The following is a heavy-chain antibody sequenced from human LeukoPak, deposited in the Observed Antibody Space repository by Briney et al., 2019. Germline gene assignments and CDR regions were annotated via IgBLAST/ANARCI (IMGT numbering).Heavy chain of an antibody. CDR3: ARRLLTGGVTDFFDF. D-gene: IGHD2-21*02. V-gene: IGHV3-23*01. CDR1: GFTFSSHS. CDR2: ISPSGDST. J-gene: IGHJ4*02. Sequence: GGSLRLSCAASGFTFSSHSMSWVHQPPGEGLEWVAAISPSGDSTTYRDSVKGQFTISRDNSRNRLYLQMNTLTVEDTAIYHSARRLLTGGVTDFFDFWGQGALVTVSS.